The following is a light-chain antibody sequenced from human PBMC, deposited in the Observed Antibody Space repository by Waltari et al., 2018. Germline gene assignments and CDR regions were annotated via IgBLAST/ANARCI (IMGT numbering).Light chain of an antibody. CDR3: QQYYSDLLIT. J-gene: IGKJ5*01. V-gene: IGKV2-28*01. CDR1: PSLLHSNGYRY. CDR2: WAS. Sequence: DIVMTQSPLSLPVTPGEPASLSCRSVPSLLHSNGYRYLDWYLQKPGQSPKLLIYWASTRESGVPDRFTGSGSGTDFTLTISSLQAEDVAVYYCQQYYSDLLITFGQGTRLEIK.